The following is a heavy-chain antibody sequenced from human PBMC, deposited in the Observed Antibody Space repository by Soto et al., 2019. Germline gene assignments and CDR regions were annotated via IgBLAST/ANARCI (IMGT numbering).Heavy chain of an antibody. Sequence: GGSLRLSCAASGFTVSSNYMSWVRQAPGKGLEWVSVIYSGGSTYYADSVKGRFTISRDNSKNTLYLQMNSLRAEDTAVYYCAAPNFDWLTPEVWGQGTTVTVSS. CDR3: AAPNFDWLTPEV. J-gene: IGHJ6*02. CDR1: GFTVSSNY. CDR2: IYSGGST. V-gene: IGHV3-53*01. D-gene: IGHD3-9*01.